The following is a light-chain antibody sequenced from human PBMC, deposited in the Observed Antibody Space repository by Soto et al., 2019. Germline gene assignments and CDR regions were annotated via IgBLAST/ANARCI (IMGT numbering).Light chain of an antibody. Sequence: EIVLTQSPGTLSLPPGERVTLACRASQSISNNHLAWYQQKPGQAPRLLIHGTSNRATGIPDRFSGSGSGTDFTLTFSRLEPEDFAVYYCEYYGTSITFGGGTKVAIK. CDR3: EYYGTSIT. CDR1: QSISNNH. V-gene: IGKV3-20*01. CDR2: GTS. J-gene: IGKJ4*01.